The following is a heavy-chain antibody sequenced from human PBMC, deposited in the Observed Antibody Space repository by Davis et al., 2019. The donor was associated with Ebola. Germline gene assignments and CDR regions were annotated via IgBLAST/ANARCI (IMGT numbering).Heavy chain of an antibody. Sequence: SLKISCAASGFTFDDYGMHWVRQGPGKGLEWVAGISKNSGRTDYVDSVKGRFTISRDNAKNSLYLQMNSLRAEDTAVYYCARDSDCTGGTCYYYGMDVWGKGTTVTVSS. J-gene: IGHJ6*04. D-gene: IGHD2-8*02. CDR1: GFTFDDYG. CDR3: ARDSDCTGGTCYYYGMDV. CDR2: ISKNSGRT. V-gene: IGHV3-9*01.